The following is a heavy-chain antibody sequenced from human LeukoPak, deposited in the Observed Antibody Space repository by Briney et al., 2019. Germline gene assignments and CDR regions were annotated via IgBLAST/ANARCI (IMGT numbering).Heavy chain of an antibody. CDR3: AKETYAYGYRGFDY. Sequence: GGSLRLSCAASGFTFSSYAMSWVRQAPGKGLEWVSAISGSGGSTYYADSVKGRFTISRDNSKNTLYLQLNSLRVEDTAVYYCAKETYAYGYRGFDYWGQGTLVTVSS. J-gene: IGHJ4*02. V-gene: IGHV3-23*01. CDR1: GFTFSSYA. D-gene: IGHD5-18*01. CDR2: ISGSGGST.